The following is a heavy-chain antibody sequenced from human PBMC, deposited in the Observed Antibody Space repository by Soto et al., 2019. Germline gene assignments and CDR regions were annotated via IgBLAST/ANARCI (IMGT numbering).Heavy chain of an antibody. J-gene: IGHJ6*03. CDR2: IYYSGST. V-gene: IGHV4-39*01. CDR1: GGSISSSSYY. CDR3: ARQFSNYNYYYMDV. Sequence: QLQLQESGPGLVKPSETLSLTCTVSGGSISSSSYYWGWIRQPPGKGLEWIGSIYYSGSTYYNPSLKSRVTIPVDTSKSQFSLKLSSVTAADTAVYYCARQFSNYNYYYMDVWGKGTTVTVSS. D-gene: IGHD4-4*01.